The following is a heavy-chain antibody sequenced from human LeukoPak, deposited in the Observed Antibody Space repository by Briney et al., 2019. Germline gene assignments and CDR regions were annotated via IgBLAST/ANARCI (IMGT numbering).Heavy chain of an antibody. CDR2: IYYSGST. Sequence: SETLSLTCTVSGGSVSSGSYYWSWIRQPPGKGLEWIGYIYYSGSTNYNPSLKSRVTISVDTSKNQFSLKLSSVTAADTAVYYCARAPRGYCSSTSRYAYFDYWGQGTLVTVSS. D-gene: IGHD2-2*01. CDR1: GGSVSSGSYY. V-gene: IGHV4-61*01. J-gene: IGHJ4*02. CDR3: ARAPRGYCSSTSRYAYFDY.